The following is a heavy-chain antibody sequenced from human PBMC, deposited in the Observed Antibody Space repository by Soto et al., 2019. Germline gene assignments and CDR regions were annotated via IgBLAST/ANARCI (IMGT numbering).Heavy chain of an antibody. CDR1: GFSLSTSGVG. Sequence: SGPTLVNPTQTLTLTCTFSGFSLSTSGVGVGWIRQPPGKALEWLALIYWDDDKRYSPSLESRLTITRDTSKNQVVLTMTNMDPVDTATYYCAHAYPLTALGVVVSGRFDPWGQGTLVTVSS. CDR2: IYWDDDK. V-gene: IGHV2-5*02. CDR3: AHAYPLTALGVVVSGRFDP. J-gene: IGHJ5*02. D-gene: IGHD3-3*01.